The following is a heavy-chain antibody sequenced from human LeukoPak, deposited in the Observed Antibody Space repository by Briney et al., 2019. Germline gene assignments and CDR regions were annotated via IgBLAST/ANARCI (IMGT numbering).Heavy chain of an antibody. V-gene: IGHV3-23*01. CDR1: GFTFDEYG. CDR3: AKGGLLVASFDY. J-gene: IGHJ4*02. CDR2: ISGSGGST. D-gene: IGHD5-12*01. Sequence: GGSLRLSCEASGFTFDEYGMSWVRQAPGKGLEWVSAISGSGGSTYYADSVKGRFTISRDNSKNTLYLQMNSLRAEDTAVYYCAKGGLLVASFDYWGQGTLVTVSS.